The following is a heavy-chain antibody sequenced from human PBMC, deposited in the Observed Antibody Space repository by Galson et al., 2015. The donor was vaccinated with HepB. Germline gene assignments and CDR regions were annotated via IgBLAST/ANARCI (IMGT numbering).Heavy chain of an antibody. Sequence: PALVNPTQTLTLTCTFSGFSLRTSGVGVGWIRQPPGKALEWLATIYWDDDKRYSPSLKSRLTITNDTSKNQVVLTMTNMEPVDTATYFCALIGDYSNFDYWGQGTLVTVSS. D-gene: IGHD4-17*01. J-gene: IGHJ4*02. CDR3: ALIGDYSNFDY. CDR1: GFSLRTSGVG. CDR2: IYWDDDK. V-gene: IGHV2-5*02.